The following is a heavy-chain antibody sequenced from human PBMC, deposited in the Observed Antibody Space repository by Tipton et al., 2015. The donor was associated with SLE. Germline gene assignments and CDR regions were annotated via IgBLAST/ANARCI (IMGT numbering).Heavy chain of an antibody. Sequence: SLRLSCAASGFTFSGSAMHWVRQASGKGLEWVGRIRSKANSYATAYAASVKGRFTISRDDSKNTAYLQMNSLKTEDTAVYYCTSPMTTVTTSYWYFDLWGRGTLVTVSS. D-gene: IGHD4-11*01. V-gene: IGHV3-73*01. J-gene: IGHJ2*01. CDR2: IRSKANSYAT. CDR3: TSPMTTVTTSYWYFDL. CDR1: GFTFSGSA.